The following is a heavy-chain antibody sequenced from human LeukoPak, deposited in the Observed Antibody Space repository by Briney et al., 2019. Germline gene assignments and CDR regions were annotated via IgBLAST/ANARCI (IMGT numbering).Heavy chain of an antibody. CDR2: IYHSGST. CDR3: ATRLSSSWYDDYFDY. V-gene: IGHV4-38-2*01. CDR1: GYSISSGYY. Sequence: SETLSLTCAVSGYSISSGYYWGWIRQPPGKGLEWIGSIYHSGSTYYNPSLKSRVTISVDTSKNQFSLKLSSVTAADTAVYYCATRLSSSWYDDYFDYWGQGTLVTVSS. J-gene: IGHJ4*02. D-gene: IGHD6-13*01.